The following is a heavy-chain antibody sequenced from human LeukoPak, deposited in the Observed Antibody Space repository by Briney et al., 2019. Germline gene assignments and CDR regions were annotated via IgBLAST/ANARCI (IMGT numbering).Heavy chain of an antibody. D-gene: IGHD6-19*01. V-gene: IGHV3-43*02. CDR2: ISGDGRST. J-gene: IGHJ4*02. Sequence: GGSLRLSCAASGFTFDDYAMHWVRQAPGKGLEWVSLISGDGRSTYYADSLKGRFTISRDNSKNTLYLQMNSLRAEDTAVYYCARGSRYSSGWYSVPYYFDYWGQGSLVTVSS. CDR1: GFTFDDYA. CDR3: ARGSRYSSGWYSVPYYFDY.